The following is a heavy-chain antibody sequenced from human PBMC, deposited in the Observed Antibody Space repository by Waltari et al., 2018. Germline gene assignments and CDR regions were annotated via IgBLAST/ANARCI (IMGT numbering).Heavy chain of an antibody. V-gene: IGHV4-4*07. J-gene: IGHJ4*02. CDR2: IYTSGST. D-gene: IGHD6-13*01. CDR1: GGSISRYY. CDR3: ARGGRIAAAASYSV. Sequence: QVQLQESGPGLVKPSETLSLTCTVSGGSISRYYWSWIRQPAGKGLEWIGRIYTSGSTNYNPSLKSRVTMSVDTSKNQFSLKLSSVTAADTAVYYCARGGRIAAAASYSVWGQGTLVTVSS.